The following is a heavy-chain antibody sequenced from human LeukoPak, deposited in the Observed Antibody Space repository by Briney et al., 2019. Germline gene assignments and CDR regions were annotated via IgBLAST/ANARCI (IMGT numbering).Heavy chain of an antibody. D-gene: IGHD2-2*01. J-gene: IGHJ6*03. CDR3: AKHWSYCSTTSCFFNYYYYYMDV. Sequence: GGSLRLSCAASGFTFTNYAMTWVRQAPGKGLQWVSTISDSGDGTYYADSVKGRFTISRDNSKSTLYLQMNNLRAEDTAVYYCAKHWSYCSTTSCFFNYYYYYMDVWGKGTTVTVSS. CDR1: GFTFTNYA. CDR2: ISDSGDGT. V-gene: IGHV3-23*01.